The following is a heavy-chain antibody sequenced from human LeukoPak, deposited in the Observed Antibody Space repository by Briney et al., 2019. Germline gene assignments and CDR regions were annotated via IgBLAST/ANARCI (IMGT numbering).Heavy chain of an antibody. Sequence: PGGSLRLSCAASGFTFSSNAMSWVRQAPGKGLEWVSSISGNGGTTWYADSVKGRFTISRDSSKNTLYLQLNSLRAEDTAVYYCATSGQFDYWGQGTLVTVSS. CDR2: ISGNGGTT. CDR1: GFTFSSNA. D-gene: IGHD3-10*01. V-gene: IGHV3-23*01. CDR3: ATSGQFDY. J-gene: IGHJ4*02.